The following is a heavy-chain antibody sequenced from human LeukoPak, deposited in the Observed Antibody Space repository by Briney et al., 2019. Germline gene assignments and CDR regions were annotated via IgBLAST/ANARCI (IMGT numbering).Heavy chain of an antibody. D-gene: IGHD5-24*01. Sequence: GGSLRLSRAASGFTFSRYRMNWVRQAPGKGLEWVANIKQDGSEKYYVDSVKGRFTISRDNAKNSLYLQMNSLRAEDTAVYYCAGSRWLSYYFDYWGQGTLVTVSS. CDR3: AGSRWLSYYFDY. V-gene: IGHV3-7*01. CDR2: IKQDGSEK. J-gene: IGHJ4*02. CDR1: GFTFSRYR.